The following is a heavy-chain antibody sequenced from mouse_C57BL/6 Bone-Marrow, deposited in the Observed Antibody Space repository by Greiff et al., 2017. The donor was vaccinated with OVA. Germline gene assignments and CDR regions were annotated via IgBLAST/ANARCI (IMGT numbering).Heavy chain of an antibody. CDR3: ARYHTLRPSFAY. J-gene: IGHJ3*01. CDR2: IHPSSGST. CDR1: GYTFTSYW. Sequence: QVQLQQPGAELVKPGASVKLSCKASGYTFTSYWMPWVKQRPGQGLEWIGMIHPSSGSTNYNEKFKSKATLTVDNSSSTAYMQLSSLTSEDSAVYYCARYHTLRPSFAYRGQRPMVTVSA. V-gene: IGHV1-64*01. D-gene: IGHD3-2*02.